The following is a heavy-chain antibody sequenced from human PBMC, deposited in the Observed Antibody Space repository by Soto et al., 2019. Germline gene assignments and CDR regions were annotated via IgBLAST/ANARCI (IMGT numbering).Heavy chain of an antibody. D-gene: IGHD5-12*01. Sequence: PSETLSLTCTVSGDSIGNSHWSWIRQPPGKGLEWIGLTFSRGSATYNPSLKSRVTISVDTSKNQLSLKLTSVTAADTAVYSCESGSRDGYHRGWFDPWGQGTLVTVSS. CDR2: TFSRGSA. V-gene: IGHV4-4*09. CDR1: GDSIGNSH. CDR3: ESGSRDGYHRGWFDP. J-gene: IGHJ5*02.